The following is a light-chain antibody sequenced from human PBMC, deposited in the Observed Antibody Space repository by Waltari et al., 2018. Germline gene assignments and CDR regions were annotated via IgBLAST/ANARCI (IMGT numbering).Light chain of an antibody. CDR1: ESIGADY. J-gene: IGKJ1*01. Sequence: ENVLTQSPGPLSLSPRGRATLSCRASESIGADYLACYQKKPGLAPRLLIYGASTRATGVPDRFSVSGSGTDFTLTISRLEPEDFAVYYCQQDHSLPGTFGQGTKVDIK. CDR3: QQDHSLPGT. CDR2: GAS. V-gene: IGKV3-20*01.